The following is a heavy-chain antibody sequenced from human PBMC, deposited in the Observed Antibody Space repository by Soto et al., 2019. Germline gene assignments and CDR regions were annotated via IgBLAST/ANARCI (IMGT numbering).Heavy chain of an antibody. CDR3: ARGSIYYDFWSGPSSFDY. CDR2: ISAYNGNT. J-gene: IGHJ4*02. V-gene: IGHV1-18*01. CDR1: GYTFTSYG. Sequence: ASVKVSCKASGYTFTSYGISWARQAPGQGLEWMGWISAYNGNTNYAQKLQGRVTMTTDTSTSTAYMELRSLRSDDTAVYYCARGSIYYDFWSGPSSFDYWGQGTLVTVSS. D-gene: IGHD3-3*01.